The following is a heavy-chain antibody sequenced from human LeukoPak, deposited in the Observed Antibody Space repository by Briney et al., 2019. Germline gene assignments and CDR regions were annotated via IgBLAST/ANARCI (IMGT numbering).Heavy chain of an antibody. CDR1: GFTFRSYW. J-gene: IGHJ4*02. Sequence: PGGSLRLSCAASGFTFRSYWMSWVRQAPGKGLQWVADIKQDGSEKYYVDSVKGRFTISRDNAENSLYLQMNSLRAEDTAVYYCARDRGWSTFDYWGQGTLVTVSS. V-gene: IGHV3-7*01. D-gene: IGHD6-19*01. CDR3: ARDRGWSTFDY. CDR2: IKQDGSEK.